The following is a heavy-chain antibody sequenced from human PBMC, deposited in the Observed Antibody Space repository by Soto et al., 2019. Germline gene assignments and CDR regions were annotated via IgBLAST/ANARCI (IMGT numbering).Heavy chain of an antibody. CDR3: ARKMPGGYDSFYDCYGMDV. J-gene: IGHJ6*02. V-gene: IGHV3-21*01. CDR2: ISSSSYI. Sequence: PGGSLRLSCAASGFPFSSYSMNWVRQAPWKGLEWVSSISSSSYIYYADSVKGRFTISRDNAKNSLYLQMNSLRAEDTAVYYCARKMPGGYDSFYDCYGMDVWCQGTTVTVYS. D-gene: IGHD5-12*01. CDR1: GFPFSSYS.